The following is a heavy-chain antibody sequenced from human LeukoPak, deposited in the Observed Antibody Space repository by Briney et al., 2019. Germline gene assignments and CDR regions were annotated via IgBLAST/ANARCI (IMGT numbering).Heavy chain of an antibody. CDR3: ARASRSGYAFDP. V-gene: IGHV3-11*01. CDR2: ISSSGSNI. Sequence: GGSLRLSCAAPGFTFSDYYMTWIRQAPGKGLEWVSYISSSGSNIYYADSVKGRFTISRDSAKNSLFLQMSSLRVEDTAVYYCARASRSGYAFDPWGQGTLVTVSS. CDR1: GFTFSDYY. D-gene: IGHD3-3*01. J-gene: IGHJ5*02.